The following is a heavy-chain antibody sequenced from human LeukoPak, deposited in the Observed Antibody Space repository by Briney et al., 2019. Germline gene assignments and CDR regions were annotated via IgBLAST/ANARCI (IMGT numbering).Heavy chain of an antibody. J-gene: IGHJ5*02. CDR1: GDSISSYY. V-gene: IGHV4-59*01. CDR2: IHYSGST. D-gene: IGHD3-10*01. Sequence: SETLSPTCTVSGDSISSYYWSWIRQPPGKGLEWIGYIHYSGSTKYNPSLKSRVTISLDTSKNQFSLKLTSVTAADAAVYYCARVSPSSGSYLSWFDPWGQGILVAVSS. CDR3: ARVSPSSGSYLSWFDP.